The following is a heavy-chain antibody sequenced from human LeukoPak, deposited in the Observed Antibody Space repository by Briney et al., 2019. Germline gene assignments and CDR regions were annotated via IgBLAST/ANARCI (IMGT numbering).Heavy chain of an antibody. CDR1: GYTLTELS. J-gene: IGHJ4*02. V-gene: IGHV1-24*01. Sequence: ASVKVSCKVSGYTLTELSMHWVRQAPGKGLEWMGGFDPEDGETIYAQKFQGRVTMTTDTSTSTAYMELRSLRSDDTAVYYCARDGVVPAAMFDYWGQGTLVTVSS. CDR3: ARDGVVPAAMFDY. CDR2: FDPEDGET. D-gene: IGHD2-2*01.